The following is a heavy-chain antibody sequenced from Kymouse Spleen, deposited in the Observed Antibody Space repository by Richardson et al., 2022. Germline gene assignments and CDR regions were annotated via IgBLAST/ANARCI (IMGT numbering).Heavy chain of an antibody. D-gene: IGHD6-19*01. Sequence: EVQLVESGGGLVQPGRSLRLSCAASGFTFDDYAMHWVRQAPGKGLEWVSGISWNSGSIGYADSVKGRFTISRDNAKNSLYLQMNSLRAEDTALYYCAKDMGIAVAGYFDYWGQGTLVTVSS. V-gene: IGHV3-9*01. CDR1: GFTFDDYA. CDR3: AKDMGIAVAGYFDY. J-gene: IGHJ4*02. CDR2: ISWNSGSI.